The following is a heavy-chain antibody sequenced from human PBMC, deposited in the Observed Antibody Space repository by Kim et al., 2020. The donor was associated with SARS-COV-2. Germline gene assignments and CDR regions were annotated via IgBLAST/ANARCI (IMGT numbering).Heavy chain of an antibody. Sequence: GRVTITADESTSTAYMELSSLRSEDTAVYYCARVGGGVVVPAAMRYYFDYWGQGTLVTVSS. J-gene: IGHJ4*02. CDR3: ARVGGGVVVPAAMRYYFDY. V-gene: IGHV1-69*01. D-gene: IGHD2-2*01.